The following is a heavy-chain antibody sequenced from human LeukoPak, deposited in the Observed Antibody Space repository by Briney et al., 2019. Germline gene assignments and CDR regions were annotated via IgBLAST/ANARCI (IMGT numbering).Heavy chain of an antibody. J-gene: IGHJ5*02. CDR3: AGSRYFDWLPNWFDP. V-gene: IGHV4-59*01. Sequence: SETLSLTCTVSGGSISSYYWSWIRQPPGKGREWIGYIYYSGSTNYNPSLKSRVTISVDTSKNQFSPKLSSVTAADTAVYYCAGSRYFDWLPNWFDPWGQGTLVTVSS. CDR1: GGSISSYY. D-gene: IGHD3-9*01. CDR2: IYYSGST.